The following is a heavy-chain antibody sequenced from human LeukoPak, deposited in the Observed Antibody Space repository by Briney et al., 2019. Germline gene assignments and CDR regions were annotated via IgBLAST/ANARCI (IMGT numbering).Heavy chain of an antibody. V-gene: IGHV3-7*05. CDR3: AILRDY. D-gene: IGHD3-10*01. J-gene: IGHJ4*02. CDR2: IKQDGSEK. Sequence: GGSLRLSCAASGFIFSTYWVNCVRQAPGKGLEWVAKIKQDGSEKYVDSVKGRFTISRDNANNSIYLQMNSLRADDTAVYYCAILRDYWGQGILVTVSS. CDR1: GFIFSTYW.